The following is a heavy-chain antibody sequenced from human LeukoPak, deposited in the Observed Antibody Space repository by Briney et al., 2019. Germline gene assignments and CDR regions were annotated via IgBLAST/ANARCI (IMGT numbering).Heavy chain of an antibody. J-gene: IGHJ4*02. CDR1: GYTFTGFY. CDR3: ATERGIVGASVGFDY. V-gene: IGHV1-2*02. CDR2: INPHSGGT. D-gene: IGHD1-26*01. Sequence: ASVKVSCKASGYTFTGFYMHWMRQAPGQGLEWVGWINPHSGGTNYAQKFQGRVSMTRDTSISTAYMELSRLKSDDTAVYYCATERGIVGASVGFDYWGQGTLVTVSS.